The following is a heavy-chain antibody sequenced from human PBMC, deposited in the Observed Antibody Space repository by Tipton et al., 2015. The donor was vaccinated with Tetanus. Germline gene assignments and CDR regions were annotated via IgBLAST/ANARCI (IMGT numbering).Heavy chain of an antibody. Sequence: TLSLTCSVSGYSINSGTYYWAWIRPPPGKGLEWIGEINHSGSTNYNPSLKTRVTTSGDTSKNQLSLKLSSVTAADTAVYYCARGLYDSTDSYRFVDYWGQGTLVTVSS. D-gene: IGHD3-22*01. CDR3: ARGLYDSTDSYRFVDY. CDR1: GYSINSGTYY. CDR2: INHSGST. V-gene: IGHV4-39*07. J-gene: IGHJ4*02.